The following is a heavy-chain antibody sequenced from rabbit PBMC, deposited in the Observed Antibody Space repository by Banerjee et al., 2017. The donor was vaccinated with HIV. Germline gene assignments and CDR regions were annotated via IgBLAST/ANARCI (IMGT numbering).Heavy chain of an antibody. J-gene: IGHJ4*01. V-gene: IGHV1S45*01. CDR1: GFSFSNKYA. Sequence: QDPLEESGGGLVKPEGFLALTCKSSGFSFSNKYAMCWVRQAPGKGLEWIACINTSSGNTVYASWAKGRFTISKTSSTTVTLQMTSLTAADTATYFCARSAYAGYAYSTLNLWGPGTLVTVS. CDR2: INTSSGNT. D-gene: IGHD6-1*01. CDR3: ARSAYAGYAYSTLNL.